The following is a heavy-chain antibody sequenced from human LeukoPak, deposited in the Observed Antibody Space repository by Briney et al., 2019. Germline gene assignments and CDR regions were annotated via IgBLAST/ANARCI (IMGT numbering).Heavy chain of an antibody. CDR2: ISSYNGKT. CDR1: GYTFTSYD. V-gene: IGHV1-18*01. D-gene: IGHD3-22*01. CDR3: ARVAGGYFDTSGQIDY. J-gene: IGHJ4*02. Sequence: ASVKVSCKASGYTFTSYDINWVRQAPGQRLEWMGWISSYNGKTKYAQKVQDRVTMTTDTSTRTAYMELRSLRSDDTAVYYCARVAGGYFDTSGQIDYWGQGTLVTVSS.